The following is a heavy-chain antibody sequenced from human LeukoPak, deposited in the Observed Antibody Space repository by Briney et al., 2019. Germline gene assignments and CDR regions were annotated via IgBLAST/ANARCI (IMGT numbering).Heavy chain of an antibody. CDR1: GFTFSSYG. Sequence: GGSLRLSCAASGFTFSSYGMYWVRQAPGKGLEWVAFLRYDGSTAFYGDSVKGRFTMSRDIFKSTLFLQMNNLRPEDTAVYYCAKDPYGGTYPSYCEYWGQGTLVTVSS. V-gene: IGHV3-30*02. J-gene: IGHJ4*02. CDR3: AKDPYGGTYPSYCEY. CDR2: LRYDGSTA. D-gene: IGHD4/OR15-4a*01.